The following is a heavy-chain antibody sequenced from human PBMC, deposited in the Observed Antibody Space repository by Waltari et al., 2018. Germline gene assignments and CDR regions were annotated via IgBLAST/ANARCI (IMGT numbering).Heavy chain of an antibody. CDR2: INAHSGGT. CDR1: GYTFTGYY. J-gene: IGHJ4*02. Sequence: QVQLVQSGAEVKKPGASVKVSCKASGYTFTGYYMHWVRQAPGQGIEWMGRINAHSGGTNYAQKFQGRVTMTRDTSISTAYMGLSRSRSDDTAVYYCARGYYGSGSYGVDYWGQGTLVTVSS. V-gene: IGHV1-2*06. CDR3: ARGYYGSGSYGVDY. D-gene: IGHD3-10*01.